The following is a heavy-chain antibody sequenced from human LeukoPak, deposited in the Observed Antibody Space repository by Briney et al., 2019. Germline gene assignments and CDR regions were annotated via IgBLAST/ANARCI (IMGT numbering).Heavy chain of an antibody. J-gene: IGHJ4*02. V-gene: IGHV3-30*18. Sequence: GGSLRLSCAASGFTFSSYGMHWVRQAPGKGLEWVAVISYDGSNKYYADSVKGRFTISRDNSKNTLYLQMNSLRAEDTAVYYCAKFQAGGPAAIEFDYWGQGTLVTVSS. CDR1: GFTFSSYG. CDR3: AKFQAGGPAAIEFDY. CDR2: ISYDGSNK. D-gene: IGHD2-2*01.